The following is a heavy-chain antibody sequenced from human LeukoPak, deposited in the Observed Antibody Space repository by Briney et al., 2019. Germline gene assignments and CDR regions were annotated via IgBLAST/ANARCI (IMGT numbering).Heavy chain of an antibody. Sequence: ALVKVSCKASGYTFTSYGISWVRQAPGQGLEWMGWISAYNGNTNYAQKLQGRVTMTTDTSTSTAYMELRSLRSDDTAVYYCARGKDYDFWSGPNQGDYWGQGTLVTVSS. CDR1: GYTFTSYG. D-gene: IGHD3-3*01. J-gene: IGHJ4*02. CDR2: ISAYNGNT. V-gene: IGHV1-18*01. CDR3: ARGKDYDFWSGPNQGDY.